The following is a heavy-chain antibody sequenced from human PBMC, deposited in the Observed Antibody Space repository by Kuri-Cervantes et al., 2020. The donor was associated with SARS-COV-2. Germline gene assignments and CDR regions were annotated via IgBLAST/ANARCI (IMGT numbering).Heavy chain of an antibody. Sequence: GGSLRLSCTVSGFTFSTSAMSWVRQAPGKGLEWVANIKQDGSEKYYVDSVKGRFTISRDNAKNSLYLQMNSLRAEDTAVYYCARISYGDYGWNDYWGQGTLVTVSS. D-gene: IGHD4-17*01. V-gene: IGHV3-7*03. J-gene: IGHJ4*02. CDR2: IKQDGSEK. CDR1: GFTFSTSA. CDR3: ARISYGDYGWNDY.